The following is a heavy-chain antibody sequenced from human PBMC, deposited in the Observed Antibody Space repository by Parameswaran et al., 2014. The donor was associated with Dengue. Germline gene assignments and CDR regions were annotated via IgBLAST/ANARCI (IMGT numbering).Heavy chain of an antibody. CDR1: GGSISSYY. D-gene: IGHD3-3*01. CDR3: ARDKRALAGYDFWSGYYGEYYYYGMDV. V-gene: IGHV4-59*01. CDR2: IYYSGST. J-gene: IGHJ6*02. Sequence: ASETLSLTCTVSGGSISSYYWSWIRQPPGKGLEWIGYIYYSGSTNYNPSLKSRVTISVDTSKNQFSLKLSSVTAADTAVYYCARDKRALAGYDFWSGYYGEYYYYGMDVWGQGTTVTVSS.